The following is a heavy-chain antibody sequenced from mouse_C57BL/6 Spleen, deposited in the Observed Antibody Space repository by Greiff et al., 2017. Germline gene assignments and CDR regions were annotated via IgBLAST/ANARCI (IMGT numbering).Heavy chain of an antibody. CDR2: ISYDGSN. Sequence: LVESGPGLVKPSQSLSLTCSVTGYSITSGYYWNWIRQFPGNKLEWMGYISYDGSNNYNPSLKNRISITRDTSKNQFFLKLNSVTTEDTATYYCARGPSDYWGQGTTLTVSS. J-gene: IGHJ2*01. CDR1: GYSITSGYY. CDR3: ARGPSDY. V-gene: IGHV3-6*01.